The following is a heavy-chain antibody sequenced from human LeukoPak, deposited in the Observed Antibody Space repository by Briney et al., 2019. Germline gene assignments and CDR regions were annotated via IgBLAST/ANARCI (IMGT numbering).Heavy chain of an antibody. CDR2: ISYDGNTI. J-gene: IGHJ4*02. CDR3: ARSGGLQKFDY. D-gene: IGHD4-11*01. CDR1: EVTFRNYA. V-gene: IGHV3-30-3*01. Sequence: GGSLRLSCAASEVTFRNYAVHWVRQAPGKGLQWVAVISYDGNTIHYADSVKGRFIISRDTSKNTLYLQMNSLRAEDTAVYYCARSGGLQKFDYWGQGTLVTVSS.